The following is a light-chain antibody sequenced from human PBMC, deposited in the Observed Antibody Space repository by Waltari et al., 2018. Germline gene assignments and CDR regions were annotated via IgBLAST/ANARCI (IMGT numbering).Light chain of an antibody. CDR1: QSVLYSSNNKNY. CDR3: QQYYTTPLT. Sequence: DIVMTQSPDSLAVSLGERATINCKSSQSVLYSSNNKNYLAWYQQKPGQPPKLLIYRASTRESGVPDRFSGSGSVTDFTLTISSLQAEDVAVYYCQQYYTTPLTFGPGTKVDIK. J-gene: IGKJ3*01. V-gene: IGKV4-1*01. CDR2: RAS.